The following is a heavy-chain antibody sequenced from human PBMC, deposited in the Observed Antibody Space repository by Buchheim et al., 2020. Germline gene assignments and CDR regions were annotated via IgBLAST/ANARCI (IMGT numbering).Heavy chain of an antibody. CDR1: GFTFSSYA. D-gene: IGHD6-19*01. V-gene: IGHV3-23*01. CDR3: AKVPPARGLFSSVAGWGFDY. CDR2: ISGSGGST. J-gene: IGHJ4*02. Sequence: EVQLLESGGGLVQPGGSLRLSCAASGFTFSSYAMSWVRQAPGKGLEWVSAISGSGGSTYYADSGKGRVTISRANSKNTLYLQMNSLRAEDTAVYYCAKVPPARGLFSSVAGWGFDYWGQGTL.